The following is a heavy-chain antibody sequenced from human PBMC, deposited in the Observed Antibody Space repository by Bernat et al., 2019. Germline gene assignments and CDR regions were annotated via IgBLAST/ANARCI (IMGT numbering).Heavy chain of an antibody. D-gene: IGHD2-8*01. Sequence: QLQLQESGPGLLKPSETLSLTCTVSGASISSSSYYWGWIRQPPGMGLEWIGNIYYSGSTYYNPSLKSRVTISVDTSKNQISLKLNSVTAADTAVYYCARQDLIHFDFWGQGILVTVSS. CDR3: ARQDLIHFDF. CDR2: IYYSGST. CDR1: GASISSSSYY. J-gene: IGHJ4*02. V-gene: IGHV4-39*01.